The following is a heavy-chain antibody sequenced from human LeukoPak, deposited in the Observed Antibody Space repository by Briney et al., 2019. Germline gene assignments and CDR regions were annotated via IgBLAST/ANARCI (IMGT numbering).Heavy chain of an antibody. J-gene: IGHJ6*03. CDR3: ARGRGAALYYYYYYMDV. CDR1: GGSFSGYY. CDR2: INHSGST. V-gene: IGHV4-34*01. Sequence: SETLSLTCAVYGGSFSGYYWSWIRQPPGKGLEWIGEINHSGSTNYNPSLKSRVTISVDTSKNQFSLKLNSVTAADTAVYYCARGRGAALYYYYYYMDVWGKGTTVTVSS. D-gene: IGHD3-10*01.